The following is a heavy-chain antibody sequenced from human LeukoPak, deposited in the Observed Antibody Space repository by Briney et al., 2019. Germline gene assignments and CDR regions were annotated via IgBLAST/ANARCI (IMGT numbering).Heavy chain of an antibody. Sequence: GASVKVSCKASGGTFSSYAISWVRQAPGQGLEWMGRIIPIFGTANYAQKFQGRVTITTDESTSTAYMELSSLRSEDTAVYYCARGDSVAGTVSFDYWGQGTLVTVSS. V-gene: IGHV1-69*05. CDR3: ARGDSVAGTVSFDY. D-gene: IGHD6-19*01. CDR1: GGTFSSYA. J-gene: IGHJ4*02. CDR2: IIPIFGTA.